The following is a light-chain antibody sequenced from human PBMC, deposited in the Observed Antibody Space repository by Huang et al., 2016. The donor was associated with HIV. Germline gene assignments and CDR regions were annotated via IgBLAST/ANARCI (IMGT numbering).Light chain of an antibody. CDR1: QDINNF. J-gene: IGKJ3*01. CDR2: AAS. CDR3: QQYDIHPLT. V-gene: IGKV1-8*01. Sequence: IRMTQSPSSLSASTGDRVTITCRANQDINNFLTWYQQRPGSVPKLLIYAASTLQSGVPSRYSDNGSGTDFTLTICCLHSEDVATYYCQQYDIHPLTFGPGTRVDIK.